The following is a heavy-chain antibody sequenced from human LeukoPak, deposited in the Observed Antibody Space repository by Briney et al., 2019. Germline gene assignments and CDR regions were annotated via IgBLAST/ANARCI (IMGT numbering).Heavy chain of an antibody. CDR3: ARETEKQWQY. Sequence: SETLSLTCAVYGGSFSGDFWSWLRQSPGKGLEWIGEINHSGSTNYNPSLKSRVTISVDTSKNQFSLKLSSVTAADTAVYYCARETEKQWQYWGQGTMVTVSS. J-gene: IGHJ3*01. CDR1: GGSFSGDF. V-gene: IGHV4-34*01. CDR2: INHSGST. D-gene: IGHD6-19*01.